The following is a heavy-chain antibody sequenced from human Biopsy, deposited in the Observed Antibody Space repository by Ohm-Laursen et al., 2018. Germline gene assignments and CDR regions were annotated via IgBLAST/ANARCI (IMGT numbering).Heavy chain of an antibody. CDR3: ALQSVAQMKNFDY. J-gene: IGHJ4*02. V-gene: IGHV1-2*02. CDR1: GFSFTGYY. D-gene: IGHD6-19*01. CDR2: ISPKSGGT. Sequence: SVKVSCKASGFSFTGYYIHWVQQAPGQGLEWMGWISPKSGGTNYAQKFQGNITMTKNTSMSTAYMEMSRLRSDDTAVYYCALQSVAQMKNFDYWGQGTLVTVSS.